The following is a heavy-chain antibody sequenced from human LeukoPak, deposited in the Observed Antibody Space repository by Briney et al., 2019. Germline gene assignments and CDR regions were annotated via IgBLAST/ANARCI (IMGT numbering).Heavy chain of an antibody. J-gene: IGHJ1*01. CDR2: SRSKAYGGTT. D-gene: IGHD6-19*01. CDR1: GFTFGDYA. V-gene: IGHV3-49*04. Sequence: GGSLRLSCTTSGFTFGDYAVSWVRQAPGKGLEGVGVSRSKAYGGTTDFAPSVKDRFSILRDDSKSIAYLQMNSLTTEDTAMSYCTRAFEPNTGWYIHFYWRQGTLVPVSS. CDR3: TRAFEPNTGWYIHFY.